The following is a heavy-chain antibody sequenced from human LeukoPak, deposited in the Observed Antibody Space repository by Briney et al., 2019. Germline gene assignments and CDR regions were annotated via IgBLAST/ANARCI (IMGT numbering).Heavy chain of an antibody. Sequence: SETLSLTCAVYGGSFSGYYWSWIRQPPGKGLEWIGEINHSGSTNYNPSLKSRVTISVDTSKNQFSLKLSSVTAADTAVYYCARSPNIVVVTAIPSYFDYWGQGTLVTVSS. D-gene: IGHD2-21*02. CDR3: ARSPNIVVVTAIPSYFDY. J-gene: IGHJ4*02. CDR1: GGSFSGYY. V-gene: IGHV4-34*01. CDR2: INHSGST.